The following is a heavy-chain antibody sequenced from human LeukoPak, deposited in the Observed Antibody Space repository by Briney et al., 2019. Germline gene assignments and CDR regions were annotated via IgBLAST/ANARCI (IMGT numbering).Heavy chain of an antibody. D-gene: IGHD3-22*01. CDR2: ISGSGGST. Sequence: PGGSLRLSCTASGFTFSSYSMNWVRQAPGKGLEWVSAISGSGGSTYYADSVKGRFTISRDNAKNSLYLQMNSLRAEDTAVYYCARESSGYFYWGQGTLVTVSS. J-gene: IGHJ4*02. CDR3: ARESSGYFY. CDR1: GFTFSSYS. V-gene: IGHV3-21*01.